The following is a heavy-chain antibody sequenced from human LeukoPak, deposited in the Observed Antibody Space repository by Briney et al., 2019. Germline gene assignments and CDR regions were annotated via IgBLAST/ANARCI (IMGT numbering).Heavy chain of an antibody. D-gene: IGHD4-17*01. V-gene: IGHV4-39*07. J-gene: IGHJ4*02. Sequence: SSETLSLTCTVSGGSINSSSYYWGWIRQPPGKGLEWIGSIYYSGSTYYNPSLKSRVTISVDTSKNQFSLKLSSVTAADTAVYYCAREMTTVTSYYFDYWGQGTLVTVSS. CDR2: IYYSGST. CDR3: AREMTTVTSYYFDY. CDR1: GGSINSSSYY.